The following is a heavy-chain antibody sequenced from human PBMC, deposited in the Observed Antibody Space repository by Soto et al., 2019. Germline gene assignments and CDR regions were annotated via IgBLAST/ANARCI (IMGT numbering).Heavy chain of an antibody. CDR1: GGTFSSYG. V-gene: IGHV1-69*12. CDR2: IIPIYGTA. J-gene: IGHJ4*02. CDR3: ARGGWLQLRYFDY. Sequence: QVQLVQSGGEVKKPGSSGKVSWKASGGTFSSYGISWVRLAPGQGLEWMGGIIPIYGTANYAQKFQGRVTITADESTSTAYMELSSLRSEDTAVYYCARGGWLQLRYFDYWGQGTLVTVSS. D-gene: IGHD5-12*01.